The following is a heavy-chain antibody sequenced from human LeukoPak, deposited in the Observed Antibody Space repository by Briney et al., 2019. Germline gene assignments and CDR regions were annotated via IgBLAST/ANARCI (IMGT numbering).Heavy chain of an antibody. CDR2: ISDIGSI. Sequence: SETLSLTCTVSGGSISSYYWSWIRQRPGKGLEWIAYISDIGSINYNPSLKSRVTISLDTSKNQFSLKLSSVTAADTAVYYCAGHHPRNTVDFWGQGTLVTVSS. J-gene: IGHJ4*02. V-gene: IGHV4-59*08. CDR3: AGHHPRNTVDF. D-gene: IGHD2-8*02. CDR1: GGSISSYY.